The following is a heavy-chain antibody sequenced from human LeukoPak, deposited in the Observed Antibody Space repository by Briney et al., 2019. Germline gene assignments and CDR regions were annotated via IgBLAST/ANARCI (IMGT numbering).Heavy chain of an antibody. CDR1: GGPARRDP. Sequence: SAPPSIICTISGGPARRDPWILRRDPAEKGLESIVRIYTRVSTNYTPSLKSRVNLSVDTSKNQFSLKLSSVTAADTAVYYCAFFFQAEDGIRDFDWLSHSDAFDIWGQGTMVTVSS. V-gene: IGHV4-4*07. J-gene: IGHJ3*02. CDR2: IYTRVST. CDR3: AFFFQAEDGIRDFDWLSHSDAFDI. D-gene: IGHD3-9*01.